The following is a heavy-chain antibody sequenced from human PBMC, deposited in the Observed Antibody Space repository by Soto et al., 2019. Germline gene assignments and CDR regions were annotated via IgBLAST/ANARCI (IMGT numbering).Heavy chain of an antibody. CDR3: ARIVGYYFHGWFDP. V-gene: IGHV2-26*01. Sequence: QVTLKESGPVLVKPTETLTLTCTVSGFSLSNAKIGVSWIRQPPGKALEWLANIFSNDETSYSTSLKTRLTMCKDTSKSHVVLTMTNMDPVDTATYYCARIVGYYFHGWFDPWGQGTLVTVSS. CDR2: IFSNDET. J-gene: IGHJ5*02. D-gene: IGHD3-22*01. CDR1: GFSLSNAKIG.